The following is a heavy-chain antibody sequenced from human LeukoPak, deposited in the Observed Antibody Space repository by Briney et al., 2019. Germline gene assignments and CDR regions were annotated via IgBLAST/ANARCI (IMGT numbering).Heavy chain of an antibody. CDR1: GFTFSSYS. D-gene: IGHD5-24*01. CDR3: ATEYGSPFDY. Sequence: PGGSLRLSCAASGFTFSSYSMNWVRQAPGKGLEWVSYISSSSTIYYADSVKGRFTISRDNAKNSLYLQMNSLRAEDTAVYCCATEYGSPFDYWGQGTLVTVSS. J-gene: IGHJ4*02. CDR2: ISSSSTI. V-gene: IGHV3-48*01.